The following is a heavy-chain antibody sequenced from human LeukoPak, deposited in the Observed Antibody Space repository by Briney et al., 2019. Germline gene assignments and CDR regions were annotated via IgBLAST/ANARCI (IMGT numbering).Heavy chain of an antibody. V-gene: IGHV3-30*18. D-gene: IGHD2-2*01. J-gene: IGHJ6*03. Sequence: GGSLRLSCAASGFTFSSYGMHWVRQAPGKGLEWVAVISYDGSNKYYADSVKGRFTISRDNSKNTLYLQMNSLRAEDTAVYYCAKDRIVVVPAAMGGGYYYYMDVWGKGTTVTVSS. CDR3: AKDRIVVVPAAMGGGYYYYMDV. CDR2: ISYDGSNK. CDR1: GFTFSSYG.